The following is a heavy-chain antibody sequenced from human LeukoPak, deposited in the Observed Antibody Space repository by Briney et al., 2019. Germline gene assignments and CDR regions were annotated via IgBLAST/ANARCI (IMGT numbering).Heavy chain of an antibody. J-gene: IGHJ6*02. CDR3: AKDHGGYNRYYYHYNAMDV. CDR1: GFTFSSYA. D-gene: IGHD4-17*01. Sequence: PGGSLRLSCAASGFTFSSYAMTWVRQAPGKGLEWVSAISSSGGSTYYADSVKGRFTISRDSSKNTLYLQMNSLRAEDTAVYYCAKDHGGYNRYYYHYNAMDVWGQGTTVTVSS. V-gene: IGHV3-23*01. CDR2: ISSSGGST.